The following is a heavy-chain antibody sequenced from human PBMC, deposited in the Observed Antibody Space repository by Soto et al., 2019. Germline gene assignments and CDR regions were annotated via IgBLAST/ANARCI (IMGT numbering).Heavy chain of an antibody. CDR3: ARGHDILTGPTLETYYYYYYMDV. CDR2: INHSGST. Sequence: SETLSLTCAVYGGSFSGYYWSWIRQPPGKGLEWIGEINHSGSTNYNPSLKSRVTISVDTSKNQFSLKLSSVTAADTAVYYCARGHDILTGPTLETYYYYYYMDVWGKGTTVTVSS. D-gene: IGHD3-9*01. J-gene: IGHJ6*03. CDR1: GGSFSGYY. V-gene: IGHV4-34*01.